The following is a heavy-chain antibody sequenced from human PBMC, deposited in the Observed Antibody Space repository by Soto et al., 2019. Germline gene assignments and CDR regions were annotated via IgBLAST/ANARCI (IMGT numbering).Heavy chain of an antibody. Sequence: GGSLRLSCAASGFTFSSYSMNWVRQAPGKGLEWVSYISSSSSTIYYADSVKGRFTISRDNAKNSLYLQMNSLRAEDTAVYYCARDYYDSSGYLAPLDYWGQGTLVTVS. CDR3: ARDYYDSSGYLAPLDY. J-gene: IGHJ4*02. CDR2: ISSSSSTI. D-gene: IGHD3-22*01. CDR1: GFTFSSYS. V-gene: IGHV3-48*04.